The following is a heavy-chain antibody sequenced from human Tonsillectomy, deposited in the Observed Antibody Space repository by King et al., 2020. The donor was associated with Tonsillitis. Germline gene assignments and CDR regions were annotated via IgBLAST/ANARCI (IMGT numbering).Heavy chain of an antibody. V-gene: IGHV3-13*01. CDR1: GFTFRSCD. D-gene: IGHD1-7*01. J-gene: IGHJ3*02. CDR3: ARRTNGAFDI. Sequence: QLVQSGGGLVQPGGSLRLSCAASGFTFRSCDMHWVRQATGKGLECVSSIWIVGDIYYPGSVKGRFTITRENAKNSLYLQMSSLRVGDTAVYYCARRTNGAFDIWGQGTMVTVSS. CDR2: IWIVGDI.